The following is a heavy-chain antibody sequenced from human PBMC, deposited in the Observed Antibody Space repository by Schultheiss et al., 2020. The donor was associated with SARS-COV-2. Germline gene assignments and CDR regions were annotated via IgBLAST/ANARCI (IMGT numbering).Heavy chain of an antibody. CDR1: GGSFSGYY. Sequence: SETLSLTCAVYGGSFSGYYWSWIRQPPGKGLEWIGYIYYSGSTNYNPSLKSRVTISVDTSKNQFSLKLSSVTAADTAVYYCARGRGFLAREGMDVWGQGTTVTVSS. CDR2: IYYSGST. CDR3: ARGRGFLAREGMDV. D-gene: IGHD3-3*01. V-gene: IGHV4-59*01. J-gene: IGHJ6*02.